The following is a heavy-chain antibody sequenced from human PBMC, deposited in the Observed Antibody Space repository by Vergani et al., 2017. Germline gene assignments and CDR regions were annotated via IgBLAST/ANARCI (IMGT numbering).Heavy chain of an antibody. CDR1: GGSFSGYY. J-gene: IGHJ4*02. D-gene: IGHD2-15*01. CDR2: INHSGST. CDR3: AIGQNCSGGSCYSVLAGFDY. Sequence: QVQLQQWGAGLLKPSETLSLTCAVYGGSFSGYYWSWIRQPPGKGLEWIGEINHSGSTNYNPSLKSRVTISVDTSKNQFSLKLSSVTAADTAVYYCAIGQNCSGGSCYSVLAGFDYWGQGTLVTVSS. V-gene: IGHV4-34*01.